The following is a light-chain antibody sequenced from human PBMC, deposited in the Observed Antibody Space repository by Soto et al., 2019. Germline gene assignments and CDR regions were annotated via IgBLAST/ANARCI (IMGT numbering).Light chain of an antibody. CDR1: QPLNNN. CDR2: GTS. V-gene: IGKV3-15*01. CDR3: QQYEKWPPSIT. J-gene: IGKJ5*01. Sequence: EIVMTQYPATLSVSPGDRATLSCRAGQPLNNNVAWYQHKPGQAPRLLIYGTSTRATGISARFSGGGSGTEFTLTISSLQSEDFAVYYCQQYEKWPPSITFGQGTRLENK.